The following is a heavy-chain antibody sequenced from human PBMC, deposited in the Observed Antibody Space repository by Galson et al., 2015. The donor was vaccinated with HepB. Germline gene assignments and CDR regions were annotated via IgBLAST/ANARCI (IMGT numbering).Heavy chain of an antibody. V-gene: IGHV6-1*01. Sequence: CAISGDSVSSDSASWNWIRQSPSRGLEWLGRTYRRSKWFNDYAVSVKSRITINTDTSKNQFSLQLNSVTPADTAVYYCARGGTFSGFDSPYFDYWGRGTLVAVSS. D-gene: IGHD5-12*01. CDR1: GDSVSSDSAS. CDR2: TYRRSKWFN. J-gene: IGHJ4*02. CDR3: ARGGTFSGFDSPYFDY.